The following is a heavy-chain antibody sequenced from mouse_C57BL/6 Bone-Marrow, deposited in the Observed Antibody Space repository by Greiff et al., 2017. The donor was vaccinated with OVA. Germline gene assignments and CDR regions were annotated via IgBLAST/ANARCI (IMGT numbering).Heavy chain of an antibody. CDR1: GFTFSSYA. D-gene: IGHD1-1*01. J-gene: IGHJ4*01. CDR2: ISDGGSYT. V-gene: IGHV5-4*01. Sequence: EVKLVESGGGLVKPGGSLKLSCAASGFTFSSYAMSWVRQTPEKRLEWVATISDGGSYTYYPDNVKGRFTISRDNAKNNLYLQMSHLKSEDTAMYYCAREAVVAMDYWGQGTSVTVSS. CDR3: AREAVVAMDY.